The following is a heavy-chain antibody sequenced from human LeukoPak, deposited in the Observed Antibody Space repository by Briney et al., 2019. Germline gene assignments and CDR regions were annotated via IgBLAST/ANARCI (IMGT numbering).Heavy chain of an antibody. CDR2: ISSSSSYI. CDR3: ARDVDSMVRGAMLHNWFDP. D-gene: IGHD3-10*01. J-gene: IGHJ5*02. CDR1: EFTFSSYA. Sequence: GGSLRLSCAASEFTFSSYAMSWVRQAPGKGLEWVSSISSSSSYIYYADSVKGRFTISRDNAKNSLYLQMNSLRAEDTAVYYCARDVDSMVRGAMLHNWFDPWGQGTLVTVSS. V-gene: IGHV3-21*01.